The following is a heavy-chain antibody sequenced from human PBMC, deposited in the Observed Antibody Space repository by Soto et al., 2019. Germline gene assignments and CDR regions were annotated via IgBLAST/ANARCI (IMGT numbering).Heavy chain of an antibody. CDR1: GFTVSSNY. Sequence: GSLRLSCAASGFTVSSNYMSWVRQAPGKGLEWVSVIYSGGSTYYADSAKGRFTISRDSSKNTLYLQMNSLRAEDTAVYYCARDIGWDSAFDIWGQGTMVTVSS. CDR3: ARDIGWDSAFDI. V-gene: IGHV3-53*01. D-gene: IGHD1-26*01. J-gene: IGHJ3*02. CDR2: IYSGGST.